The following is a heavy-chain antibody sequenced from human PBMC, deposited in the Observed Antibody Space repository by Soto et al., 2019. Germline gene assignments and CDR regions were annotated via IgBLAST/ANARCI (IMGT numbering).Heavy chain of an antibody. J-gene: IGHJ6*02. CDR2: IYTSGST. CDR1: GGSIRSYD. CDR3: AREGASGFGMDV. Sequence: QVQLQESGPGLVKPSETLSLTCTVSGGSIRSYDWSWIRQPAGKPLEWIGRIYTSGSTNYNPSLKSRVTMSVDTSKNQFSLNLSSVTAADTAVYYCAREGASGFGMDVWGQGTTVTVSS. V-gene: IGHV4-4*07. D-gene: IGHD1-26*01.